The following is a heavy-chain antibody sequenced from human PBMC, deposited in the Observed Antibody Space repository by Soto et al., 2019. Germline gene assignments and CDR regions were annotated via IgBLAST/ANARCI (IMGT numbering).Heavy chain of an antibody. J-gene: IGHJ4*02. D-gene: IGHD6-6*01. CDR2: TYYRSKWYN. V-gene: IGHV6-1*01. CDR1: GDSVSSNSAA. CDR3: ARSSLRTARSSSSLNYFDY. Sequence: SQTLSLTCAISGDSVSSNSAAWNWIRQSPSRGLEWLGRTYYRSKWYNDYAVSVKSRITINPDTSKNQFSLQLNSVTPEDTAVYYCARSSLRTARSSSSLNYFDYWGQGTLVTVSS.